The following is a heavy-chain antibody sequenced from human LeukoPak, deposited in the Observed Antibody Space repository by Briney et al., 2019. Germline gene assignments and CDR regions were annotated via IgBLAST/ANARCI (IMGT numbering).Heavy chain of an antibody. J-gene: IGHJ4*02. CDR3: ARVSATTHFDY. D-gene: IGHD1-26*01. CDR2: IWYDGSNK. CDR1: GFTFSSYG. Sequence: GGSLRLSCAASGFTFSSYGMHWVRQAPGKGLEWVAVIWYDGSNKYYADSVKGRFTISRDNSKNTLYLQMNSLRAEDTAVYYCARVSATTHFDYWGQGTLVTVSS. V-gene: IGHV3-33*01.